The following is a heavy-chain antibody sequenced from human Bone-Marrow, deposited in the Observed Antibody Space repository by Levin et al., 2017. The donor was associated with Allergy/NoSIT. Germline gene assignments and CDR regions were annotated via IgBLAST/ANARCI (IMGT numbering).Heavy chain of an antibody. CDR3: ARDPPGSIAAAGTEIDY. Sequence: GESLKISCAASGFTFSSYSMNWVRQAPGKGPEWVSSISSSSSYIYYADSVKGRFTISRDNAKNSLYLQMNSLRAEDTAVYYCARDPPGSIAAAGTEIDYWGQGTLVTVSS. CDR2: ISSSSSYI. D-gene: IGHD6-13*01. CDR1: GFTFSSYS. V-gene: IGHV3-21*01. J-gene: IGHJ4*02.